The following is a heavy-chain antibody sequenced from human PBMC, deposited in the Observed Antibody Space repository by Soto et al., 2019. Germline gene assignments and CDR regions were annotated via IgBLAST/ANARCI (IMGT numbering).Heavy chain of an antibody. V-gene: IGHV1-3*01. CDR1: GYTFTSYA. Sequence: VASVKVSCKASGYTFTSYAMHWVRQAPGQRLEWMGWINAGNGNTKYSQKFQGRVTITRDTSASTAYMELSSLRSEDTAVYYCARTVGYYYDMDVWGQGTTVTVSS. J-gene: IGHJ6*02. CDR2: INAGNGNT. D-gene: IGHD4-17*01. CDR3: ARTVGYYYDMDV.